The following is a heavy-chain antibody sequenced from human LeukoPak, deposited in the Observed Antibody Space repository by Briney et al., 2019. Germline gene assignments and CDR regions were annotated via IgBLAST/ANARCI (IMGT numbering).Heavy chain of an antibody. Sequence: ASVKVSCKASGYTFTSYDINWVRQATGQGLEWMGWMNPNSGNTGYAQKFQGRVTITRNTSISTAYMELSSLRSEDTAVYYCARASGRNYYDSSGRGTEYYFDYWGQGTLVTVSS. D-gene: IGHD3-22*01. J-gene: IGHJ4*02. CDR3: ARASGRNYYDSSGRGTEYYFDY. CDR2: MNPNSGNT. V-gene: IGHV1-8*03. CDR1: GYTFTSYD.